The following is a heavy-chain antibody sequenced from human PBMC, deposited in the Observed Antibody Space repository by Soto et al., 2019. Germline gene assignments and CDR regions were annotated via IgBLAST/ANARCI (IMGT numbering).Heavy chain of an antibody. CDR3: ARDIDG. J-gene: IGHJ4*02. V-gene: IGHV3-48*01. CDR1: GFIFSYYS. D-gene: IGHD2-15*01. Sequence: EVQVVESGGGLVQPGGSLRLSCAASGFIFSYYSMNWVRQAPGKGLEWVSYISSGSTSIFYADSVKGRFTISRDNAKNSLYLQMNSLRAEDTAVYYCARDIDGGGQGTLVTVSS. CDR2: ISSGSTSI.